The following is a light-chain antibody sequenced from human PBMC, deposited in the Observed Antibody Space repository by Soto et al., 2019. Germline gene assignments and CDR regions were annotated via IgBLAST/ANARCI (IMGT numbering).Light chain of an antibody. J-gene: IGKJ1*01. CDR3: QQDNNWASDRT. Sequence: EIVMTQSPATLSVSPGERATLSCRASQSVSSNLAWYQQKPGQAPRLLIYVASTRATGIPARFSGSGSGTEFTRPISSLQSEYFAICFCQQDNNWASDRTFGQGTKVEIK. CDR2: VAS. V-gene: IGKV3-15*01. CDR1: QSVSSN.